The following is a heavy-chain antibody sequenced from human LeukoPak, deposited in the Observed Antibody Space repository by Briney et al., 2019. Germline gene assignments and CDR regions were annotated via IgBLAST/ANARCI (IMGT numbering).Heavy chain of an antibody. J-gene: IGHJ3*02. D-gene: IGHD4-23*01. CDR2: INPNSGGT. V-gene: IGHV1-2*02. CDR1: GYTFTGYY. CDR3: ATEYDYGGNSWIFAFDI. Sequence: ASVKVSCKASGYTFTGYYMHWVRQAPGQGLEWMGWINPNSGGTNYAQKFQGRVTMTRDMSISTAYMELSRLRSDDTAVYYCATEYDYGGNSWIFAFDIWGQGTMVTVSS.